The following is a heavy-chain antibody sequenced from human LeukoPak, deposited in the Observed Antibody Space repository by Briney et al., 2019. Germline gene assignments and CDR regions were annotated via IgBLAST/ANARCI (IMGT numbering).Heavy chain of an antibody. D-gene: IGHD3-10*01. Sequence: GGSLRLSCAASGFTFSNYAMHWVRQAPGEGPGWVAIISYDGSIRYYTDSVKGRFTISRDNSKNTLYLQMDSLRAEDTAVYYCARDSTYFYDSGSSGPHYFNSWGQGTLVTVSS. CDR3: ARDSTYFYDSGSSGPHYFNS. CDR1: GFTFSNYA. CDR2: ISYDGSIR. J-gene: IGHJ4*02. V-gene: IGHV3-30*10.